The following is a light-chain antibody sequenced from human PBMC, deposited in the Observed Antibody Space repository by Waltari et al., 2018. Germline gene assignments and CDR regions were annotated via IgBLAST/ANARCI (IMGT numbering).Light chain of an antibody. Sequence: EILLTQSPGTLSLSPGERASLSCRASQNIYSSSLAWYQQKPGQAPRLLIYGVSIRATGIPDRFSGSGSGTDFTLTISSLEPEDLAVYYCQQYGISLYTFGQGTKLEIK. J-gene: IGKJ2*01. CDR2: GVS. CDR3: QQYGISLYT. CDR1: QNIYSSS. V-gene: IGKV3-20*01.